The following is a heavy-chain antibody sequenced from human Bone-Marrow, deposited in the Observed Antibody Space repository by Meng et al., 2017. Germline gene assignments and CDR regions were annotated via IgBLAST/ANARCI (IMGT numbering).Heavy chain of an antibody. CDR2: ISYDGSKE. J-gene: IGHJ4*02. CDR1: GFIFSSYG. V-gene: IGHV3-30*18. CDR3: AKDGIRGVILDYFDY. D-gene: IGHD3-10*01. Sequence: QVQLVESGGGVVQPGRSLRLSCAASGFIFSSYGMHWVRQAPGKGLESVAVISYDGSKEYYVDSVKGRFTISRDNSKNTLYLQMNSVRAEDTAVYYCAKDGIRGVILDYFDYWGQGTLVTVPS.